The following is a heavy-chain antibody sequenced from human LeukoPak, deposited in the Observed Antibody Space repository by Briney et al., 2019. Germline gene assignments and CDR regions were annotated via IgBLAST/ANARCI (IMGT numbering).Heavy chain of an antibody. CDR3: AKDGAGSQSYCSSTSCYVDY. CDR2: ISGSGGST. CDR1: GFTFSSYW. V-gene: IGHV3-23*01. D-gene: IGHD2-2*01. J-gene: IGHJ4*02. Sequence: GGSLRLSCAASGFTFSSYWMSWVRQAPGKGLEWVSAISGSGGSTYYADSVKGRFTISRDNSKNTLYLQMNSLGAEDTAVYYCAKDGAGSQSYCSSTSCYVDYWGQGTLVTVSS.